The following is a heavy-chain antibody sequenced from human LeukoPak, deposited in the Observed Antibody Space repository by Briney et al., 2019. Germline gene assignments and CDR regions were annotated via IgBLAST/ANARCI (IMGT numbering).Heavy chain of an antibody. CDR2: INHCGST. D-gene: IGHD3-10*01. Sequence: SDTLSLTCGVCGGSFSGYYWIWMRQSPGKGVEWIGEINHCGSTNYNPSLKRRVTIPVDTSKNELSLTLNPVAAADTDVYYCARGVKANYYGSGSYYKSSFHYYYYDLDVWGKGTTVTVSS. CDR3: ARGVKANYYGSGSYYKSSFHYYYYDLDV. J-gene: IGHJ6*03. CDR1: GGSFSGYY. V-gene: IGHV4-34*01.